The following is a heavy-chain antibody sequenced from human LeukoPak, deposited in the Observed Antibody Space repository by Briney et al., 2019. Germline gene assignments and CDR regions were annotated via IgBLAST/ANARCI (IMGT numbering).Heavy chain of an antibody. V-gene: IGHV1-2*02. D-gene: IGHD2-2*01. J-gene: IGHJ4*02. Sequence: ASVKVSCKASGYTFTGYYMHWVRQAPGQGLEWVGWINPNSGGTNYAQKFQGRVTMTRDTSISTAYMELSRLRSDDTAVYYCARVRKYCSSTSCYDPLVYWGQGTLVTVSS. CDR3: ARVRKYCSSTSCYDPLVY. CDR2: INPNSGGT. CDR1: GYTFTGYY.